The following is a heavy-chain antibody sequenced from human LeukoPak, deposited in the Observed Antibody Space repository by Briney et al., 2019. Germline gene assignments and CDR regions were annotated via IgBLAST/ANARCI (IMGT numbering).Heavy chain of an antibody. D-gene: IGHD3-10*01. J-gene: IGHJ5*02. V-gene: IGHV4-59*01. CDR1: GGSISSYY. CDR3: ARGGYYGSGNDFRFDP. CDR2: IHYTGST. Sequence: SETLSLTCTVSGGSISSYYWSWIRQSPGKGLECIGYIHYTGSTNYNPSLKSRVTISVETSKNQFSLKLKSVTAADTAVYYCARGGYYGSGNDFRFDPWGQGTLVTVSS.